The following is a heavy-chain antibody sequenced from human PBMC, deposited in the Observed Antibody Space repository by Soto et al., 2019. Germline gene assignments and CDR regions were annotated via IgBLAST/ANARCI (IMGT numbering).Heavy chain of an antibody. V-gene: IGHV1-3*01. J-gene: IGHJ6*02. CDR1: GYTFTSYA. CDR3: ARLRPWRGGYGMDV. CDR2: INAGNGNT. Sequence: ASVKVSCKASGYTFTSYAMHWVRQAPGQRLEWMGWINAGNGNTKYSQKFQGRVTITRDTSASTAYVELSSLRSEDTAVYYCARLRPWRGGYGMDVWGQGTTVTVSS. D-gene: IGHD3-3*01.